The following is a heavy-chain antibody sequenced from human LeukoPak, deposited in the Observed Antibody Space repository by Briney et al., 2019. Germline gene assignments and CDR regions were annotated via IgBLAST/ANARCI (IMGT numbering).Heavy chain of an antibody. CDR2: IIPIFGTA. CDR1: GGTFSSYA. V-gene: IGHV1-69*13. J-gene: IGHJ4*02. D-gene: IGHD5-12*01. Sequence: SVKVSCKASGGTFSSYAISWVRQAPGQGLEWMGGIIPIFGTANYAQKFQGRVTITADESTSTAYMELSSLRSEDTAVYYCARGRLALYSGYDSFDYWGQGTLVTVSS. CDR3: ARGRLALYSGYDSFDY.